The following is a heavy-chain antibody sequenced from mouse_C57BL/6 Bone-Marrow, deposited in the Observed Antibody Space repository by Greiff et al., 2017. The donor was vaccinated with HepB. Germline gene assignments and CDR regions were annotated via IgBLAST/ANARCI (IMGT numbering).Heavy chain of an antibody. CDR3: AREGYGNDWYFDV. V-gene: IGHV5-12*01. CDR2: ISNGGGST. Sequence: DVHLVESGGGLVQPGGSLKLSCAASGFTFSDYYMYWVRQTPEKRLEWVAYISNGGGSTYYPDTVKGRFTISRDNAKNTLYLQMSRLKSEDTAMYYCAREGYGNDWYFDVWGTGTTVTVSS. J-gene: IGHJ1*03. CDR1: GFTFSDYY. D-gene: IGHD2-10*02.